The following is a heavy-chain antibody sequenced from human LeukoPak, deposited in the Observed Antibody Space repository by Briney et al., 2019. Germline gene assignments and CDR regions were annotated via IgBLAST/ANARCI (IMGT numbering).Heavy chain of an antibody. CDR2: IKYDGSEK. J-gene: IGHJ4*02. D-gene: IGHD1-1*01. CDR1: GLTFSNYW. Sequence: SGGSLRLSCAASGLTFSNYWMSWVRQAPGKGLEWVANIKYDGSEKYYVDSVKGRFTISRDNAKNSLYLQMNSRRPEDTAVYYCARGGWKPVDYWGQGTLVTVSS. CDR3: ARGGWKPVDY. V-gene: IGHV3-7*05.